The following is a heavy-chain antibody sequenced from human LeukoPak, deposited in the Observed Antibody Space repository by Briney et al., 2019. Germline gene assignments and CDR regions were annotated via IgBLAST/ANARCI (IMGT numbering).Heavy chain of an antibody. CDR3: ARAPLGPPGYMDV. CDR1: GFTFSSYA. V-gene: IGHV3-48*01. CDR2: ISSSSSTI. D-gene: IGHD3-16*01. Sequence: GGSLRLSCAASGFTFSSYAMSWVRQAPGKGLEWVSYISSSSSTIYYADSVKGRFTISRDNAKSSLYLQMNSLRAEDTAVYYCARAPLGPPGYMDVWGKGTTVTVSS. J-gene: IGHJ6*03.